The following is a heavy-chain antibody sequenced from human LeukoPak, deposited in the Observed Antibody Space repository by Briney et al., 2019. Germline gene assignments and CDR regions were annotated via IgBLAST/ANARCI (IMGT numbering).Heavy chain of an antibody. CDR3: ARGRWYVDY. V-gene: IGHV2-70*11. CDR2: IDWDDDK. CDR1: GGSISSYYW. Sequence: TLSLTCTVSGGSISSYYWSWIRQPPGKALEWLARIDWDDDKYYSTSLKTRLTISKGTSKNQVVLTMTNMDPVDTATYYCARGRWYVDYWGQGTLVTVSS. J-gene: IGHJ4*02. D-gene: IGHD6-13*01.